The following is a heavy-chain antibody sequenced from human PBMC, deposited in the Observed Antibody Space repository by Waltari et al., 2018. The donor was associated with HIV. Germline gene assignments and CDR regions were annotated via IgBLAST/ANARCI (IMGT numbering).Heavy chain of an antibody. CDR3: AKDRSDFWTGFLDH. D-gene: IGHD3-3*01. J-gene: IGHJ4*02. Sequence: QVQLVQSGGGMVQPGRSLRLSCAASGFTFSNFSMHWVRQAPGKGLEWLAVNSHHGRSDQYADSVNGRCTISRDNSKNTLFLEKDNVRPEDTSLYFCAKDRSDFWTGFLDHWGQGDLVTVTS. V-gene: IGHV3-30*18. CDR1: GFTFSNFS. CDR2: NSHHGRSD.